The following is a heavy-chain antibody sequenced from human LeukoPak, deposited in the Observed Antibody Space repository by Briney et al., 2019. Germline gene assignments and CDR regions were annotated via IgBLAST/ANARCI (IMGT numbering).Heavy chain of an antibody. D-gene: IGHD6-13*01. CDR3: AKGVSSSWFNYFDY. J-gene: IGHJ4*02. Sequence: GGSLRLSCAASGFTFSSYAMSWVRQAPGKGLEWVSAISGSGGSTYYADSVKGRFTISRDNAKNTLYLQMNSLRAEDTAVYYCAKGVSSSWFNYFDYWGQGTLVTVSS. V-gene: IGHV3-23*01. CDR1: GFTFSSYA. CDR2: ISGSGGST.